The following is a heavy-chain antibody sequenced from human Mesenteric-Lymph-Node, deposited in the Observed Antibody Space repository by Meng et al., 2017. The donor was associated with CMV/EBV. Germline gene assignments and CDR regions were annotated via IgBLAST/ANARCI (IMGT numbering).Heavy chain of an antibody. CDR1: GFTFSDYY. CDR3: VKDKRGWENAFEI. CDR2: ISSSGSTI. Sequence: GESLKISCAASGFTFSDYYMSWIRQAPGKGLEWVSYISSSGSTIYYADSVKGRFTISRDNAKNSLYLQMNSLRVEDTALYYCVKDKRGWENAFEIWGQGTMVTVSS. D-gene: IGHD1-26*01. J-gene: IGHJ3*02. V-gene: IGHV3-11*01.